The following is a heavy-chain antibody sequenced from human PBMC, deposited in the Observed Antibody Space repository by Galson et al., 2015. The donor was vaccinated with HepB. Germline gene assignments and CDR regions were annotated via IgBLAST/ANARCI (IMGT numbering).Heavy chain of an antibody. CDR3: ARGRGLLYYQSNGYRGWFDP. CDR2: IYHSGST. CDR1: GGSITSNNW. D-gene: IGHD3-22*01. Sequence: QVQLQESGPGLVKPSETLSLTCAVSGGSITSNNWWSWVRQPPGKGLEWIGEIYHSGSTNDNPSLKSRVTISVDKSKNQFSLKLSSVTAADTAVYYCARGRGLLYYQSNGYRGWFDPWGQGILVTVSS. V-gene: IGHV4-4*02. J-gene: IGHJ5*02.